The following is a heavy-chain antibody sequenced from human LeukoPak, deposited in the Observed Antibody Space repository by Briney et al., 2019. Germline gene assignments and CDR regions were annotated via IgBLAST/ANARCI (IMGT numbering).Heavy chain of an antibody. Sequence: GGSLRLSCAASGFTFRSYAIYWVRQAPGKGLEWVSGISGSGGDTYFADSVKGRFTISRDNSKNTVFLQMDSLRAEDTAVYYCAKTTAGYSSGRYPGWPVDYWGQGTLVTVSS. J-gene: IGHJ4*02. D-gene: IGHD6-19*01. CDR2: ISGSGGDT. V-gene: IGHV3-23*01. CDR1: GFTFRSYA. CDR3: AKTTAGYSSGRYPGWPVDY.